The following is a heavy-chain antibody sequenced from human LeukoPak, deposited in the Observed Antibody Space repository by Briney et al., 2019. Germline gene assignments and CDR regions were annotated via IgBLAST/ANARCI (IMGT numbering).Heavy chain of an antibody. CDR1: GGSISSSNW. D-gene: IGHD3-10*01. CDR2: IYHSGST. J-gene: IGHJ4*02. CDR3: ARSSFGLWFGELGKNFDY. Sequence: PSGTLSLTCAVSGGSISSSNWWSWVRQPPGKGLEWIGEIYHSGSTNYNPSLKSRVTISVDKSKNQFPLKLSSVTAADTAVYYCARSSFGLWFGELGKNFDYWGQGTLVTVSS. V-gene: IGHV4-4*02.